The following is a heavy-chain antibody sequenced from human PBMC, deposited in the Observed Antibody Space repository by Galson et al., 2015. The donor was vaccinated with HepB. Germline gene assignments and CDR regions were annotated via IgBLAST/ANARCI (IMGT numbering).Heavy chain of an antibody. J-gene: IGHJ2*01. CDR2: INPSGGST. CDR3: ARSYSSGRNRGYKLHWYFDL. V-gene: IGHV1-46*03. Sequence: SCKASGYTFTSYYMHWVRQAPGQGLEWMGIINPSGGSTSYAQKFQGRVTMTRDTSTSTVYMELSSLRSEDTAVYYCARSYSSGRNRGYKLHWYFDLWGRGTLVTVSS. CDR1: GYTFTSYY. D-gene: IGHD6-19*01.